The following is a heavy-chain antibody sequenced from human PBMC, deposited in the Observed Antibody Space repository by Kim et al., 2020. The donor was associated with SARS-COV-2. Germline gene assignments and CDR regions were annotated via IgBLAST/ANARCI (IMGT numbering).Heavy chain of an antibody. Sequence: RVTISVDTSKNQFSLKLSSVTAADTAVYYCARGRVLRYFDWSRGGYFDYWGQGTLVTVSS. V-gene: IGHV4-34*01. J-gene: IGHJ4*02. D-gene: IGHD3-9*01. CDR3: ARGRVLRYFDWSRGGYFDY.